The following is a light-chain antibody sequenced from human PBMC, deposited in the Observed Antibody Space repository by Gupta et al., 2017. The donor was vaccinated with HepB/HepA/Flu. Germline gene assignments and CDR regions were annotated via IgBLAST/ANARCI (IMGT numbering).Light chain of an antibody. Sequence: DIVMTQSPDSLAVSLGERATINCKSSQSVLYSSNNKNYLAWYQQKPGQPPKLLIYWASTRESGVPDRLSGRGSGTDFTLTISSRQAEDVAVYYGQQYNSPPSTFGKGTKLEIK. J-gene: IGKJ2*01. CDR1: QSVLYSSNNKNY. CDR2: WAS. V-gene: IGKV4-1*01. CDR3: QQYNSPPST.